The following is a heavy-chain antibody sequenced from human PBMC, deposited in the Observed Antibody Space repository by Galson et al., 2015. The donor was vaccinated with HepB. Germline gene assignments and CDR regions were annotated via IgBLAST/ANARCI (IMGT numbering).Heavy chain of an antibody. Sequence: QSGAEVKKPGESLKISCKGSGYSFNSHWIGWVRQMPGKGLEWMGIVYPGDSDTRYSPSFQGQVTISADKSISTAYLQWSSLKASDPAMYYCARRGLGSAAIVNWFDPWGQGTLVTVSS. J-gene: IGHJ5*02. CDR1: GYSFNSHW. CDR3: ARRGLGSAAIVNWFDP. V-gene: IGHV5-51*01. D-gene: IGHD2-2*01. CDR2: VYPGDSDT.